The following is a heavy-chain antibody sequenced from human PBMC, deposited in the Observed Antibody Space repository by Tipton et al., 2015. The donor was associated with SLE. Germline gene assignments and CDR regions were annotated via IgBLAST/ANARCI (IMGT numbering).Heavy chain of an antibody. J-gene: IGHJ3*02. CDR3: ASRSINSGWFLDAFDM. CDR1: GGSISRNNYY. CDR2: IYYSGST. V-gene: IGHV4-39*01. D-gene: IGHD6-19*01. Sequence: TLSLTCSVSGGSISRNNYYWGWIRQPPGKGLEWIGSIYYSGSTYYNPSLKSRLTMYMDTSKNQFSLSLSSVTAADTALYYCASRSINSGWFLDAFDMWGQGTLVTVSS.